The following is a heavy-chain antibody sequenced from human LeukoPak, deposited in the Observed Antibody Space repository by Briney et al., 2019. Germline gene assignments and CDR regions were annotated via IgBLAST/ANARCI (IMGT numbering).Heavy chain of an antibody. CDR3: AKRPNGLLPTVFDY. CDR1: GFTFSNYA. Sequence: GGSLRLSCTASGFTFSNYAMGWVRQAPGKGLEWVSTFTGRGTNTYYADSVKGRFTISRDNSKSTLYLQMNSLSAEDTAVYYCAKRPNGLLPTVFDYWGQGTLVTVSS. V-gene: IGHV3-23*01. D-gene: IGHD2-21*02. J-gene: IGHJ4*02. CDR2: FTGRGTNT.